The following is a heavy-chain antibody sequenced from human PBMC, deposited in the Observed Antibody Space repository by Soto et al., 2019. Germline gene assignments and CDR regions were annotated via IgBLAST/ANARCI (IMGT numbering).Heavy chain of an antibody. CDR3: AKGPNYYYDSSGSNYYFDY. J-gene: IGHJ4*02. V-gene: IGHV3-15*07. D-gene: IGHD3-22*01. Sequence: PGGSLRLSCAASGFTFSNAWMNWVRQAPGKGLEWVGRIKSKTDGGTTDYAAPVKGRFTISRDDSKNTLYLRMNILRAEDTAVYYCAKGPNYYYDSSGSNYYFDYWGQGTQVTVSS. CDR2: IKSKTDGGTT. CDR1: GFTFSNAW.